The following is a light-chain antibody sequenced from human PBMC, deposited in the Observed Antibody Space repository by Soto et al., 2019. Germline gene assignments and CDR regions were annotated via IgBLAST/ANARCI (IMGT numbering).Light chain of an antibody. Sequence: DIQLTQSPSFLSASVGDRVTITCRASQGINIFLAWFQQKPGKAPNLLISAPSTLQSGVPSRFSGSGSETEFTLTITSLHPEDSATYYCQQRNSYPRTFGQGTKVEIK. CDR3: QQRNSYPRT. J-gene: IGKJ2*01. CDR2: APS. V-gene: IGKV1-9*01. CDR1: QGINIF.